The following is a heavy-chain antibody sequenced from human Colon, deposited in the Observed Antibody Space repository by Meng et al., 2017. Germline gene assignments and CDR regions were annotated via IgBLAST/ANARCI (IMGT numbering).Heavy chain of an antibody. V-gene: IGHV3-7*01. CDR2: IKQDGSLK. D-gene: IGHD3-10*01. CDR3: ARVGNYGSGKPSDAVDV. Sequence: GESLKISCAGSGFSFSPYWMSWVRQAPGKGLEWVANIKQDGSLKYYVDSVKGRFIISRDNADHLLFLQMNSLRAEDTAVYYCARVGNYGSGKPSDAVDVWGQGTMVTVSS. J-gene: IGHJ3*01. CDR1: GFSFSPYW.